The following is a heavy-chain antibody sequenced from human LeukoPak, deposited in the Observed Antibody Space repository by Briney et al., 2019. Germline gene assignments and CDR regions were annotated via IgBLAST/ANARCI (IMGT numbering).Heavy chain of an antibody. CDR3: ARENLGYYDFWSGYYPDY. J-gene: IGHJ4*02. CDR1: GYTFTSYG. CDR2: ISAYNGNT. D-gene: IGHD3-3*01. V-gene: IGHV1-18*01. Sequence: ASVKVSCKASGYTFTSYGISWVRQAPGQGLEWMGWISAYNGNTNYAQKLQGRVTMTTDTSTTTAYMELRSLRSDDTAVYYCARENLGYYDFWSGYYPDYWGQGTLVTVSS.